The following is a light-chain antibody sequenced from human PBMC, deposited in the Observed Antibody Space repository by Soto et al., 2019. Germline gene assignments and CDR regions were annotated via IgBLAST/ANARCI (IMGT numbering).Light chain of an antibody. J-gene: IGKJ2*01. CDR2: AAS. CDR3: QQFKSYPYT. V-gene: IGKV1-9*01. CDR1: QAISDS. Sequence: IQLTQSPSSLSASVGDRVTITCRASQAISDSLVWYQQNPGQAPKLLIYAASTLQSGVPSRFSGSGSGTDFTLTISSLHPADFATYYCQQFKSYPYTFGQGTKLEI.